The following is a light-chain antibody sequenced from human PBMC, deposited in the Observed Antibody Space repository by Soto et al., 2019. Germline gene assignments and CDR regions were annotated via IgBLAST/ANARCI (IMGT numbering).Light chain of an antibody. CDR2: DAS. CDR1: QSVKTF. Sequence: EIFFAQSPATLSLSLREIATLSCEASQSVKTFLVWYQQRPGQAPRLLIYDASHRAAGIPARFSGSGFGTDFTLTISSLEPEDAAVYYCQQRSNWPPITFGQGTRLEI. V-gene: IGKV3-11*01. J-gene: IGKJ5*01. CDR3: QQRSNWPPIT.